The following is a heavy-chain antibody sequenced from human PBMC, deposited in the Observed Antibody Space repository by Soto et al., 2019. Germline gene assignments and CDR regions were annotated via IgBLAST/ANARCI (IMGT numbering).Heavy chain of an antibody. CDR1: GYSFTSYW. CDR3: SRRQWPSLDAFDI. V-gene: IGHV5-10-1*01. D-gene: IGHD6-19*01. CDR2: IDPSDSYT. J-gene: IGHJ3*02. Sequence: PGESLKITCKGSGYSFTSYWISWVRQMPGKGLEWMGRIDPSDSYTNYSPSFQGHVTISADKSISTAYLQWSSLKASDTAMYYCSRRQWPSLDAFDIRALGKTVPVS.